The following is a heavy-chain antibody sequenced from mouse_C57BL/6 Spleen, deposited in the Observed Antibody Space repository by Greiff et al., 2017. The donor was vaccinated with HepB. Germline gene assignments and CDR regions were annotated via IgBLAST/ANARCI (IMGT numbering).Heavy chain of an antibody. D-gene: IGHD4-1*01. J-gene: IGHJ2*01. Sequence: DVQLQESGGGLVQPGGSLSLSCAASGFTFTDYYMSWVRQPPGKALEWLGFIRNKANGYTTEYSASVKGRFTISRDNSQSILYLQMNALRAEDSATYYCARSPYLTGIYFDYWGQGTTLTVSS. CDR3: ARSPYLTGIYFDY. CDR1: GFTFTDYY. CDR2: IRNKANGYTT. V-gene: IGHV7-3*01.